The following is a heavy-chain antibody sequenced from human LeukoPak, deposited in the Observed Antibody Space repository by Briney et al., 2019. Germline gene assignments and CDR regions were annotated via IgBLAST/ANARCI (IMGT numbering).Heavy chain of an antibody. CDR2: IYYSGST. D-gene: IGHD1-26*01. CDR1: GGSISSYY. V-gene: IGHV4-59*01. Sequence: SETLSLTCTVSGGSISSYYWSWIRQPPGKGLEWIGYIYYSGSTNYNPSLKSRVSISVDTSKNQFSLKLSSVTAADTAVYYCARGGSYHPFDYWGQGTLVTVSS. CDR3: ARGGSYHPFDY. J-gene: IGHJ4*02.